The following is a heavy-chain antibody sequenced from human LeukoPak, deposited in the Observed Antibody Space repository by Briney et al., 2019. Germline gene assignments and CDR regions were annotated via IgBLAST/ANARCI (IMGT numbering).Heavy chain of an antibody. V-gene: IGHV3-53*01. CDR1: GFTFSSYG. D-gene: IGHD6-13*01. Sequence: GGSLRLSCAASGFTFSSYGMHWVRQAPGKGLEWVSVIYSGGSTYYADSVKGRFTISRDNSKNTLYLQMDSLRAEDTAVYYCARYSSSWSYFDYWGQGTLVTVSS. CDR3: ARYSSSWSYFDY. J-gene: IGHJ4*02. CDR2: IYSGGST.